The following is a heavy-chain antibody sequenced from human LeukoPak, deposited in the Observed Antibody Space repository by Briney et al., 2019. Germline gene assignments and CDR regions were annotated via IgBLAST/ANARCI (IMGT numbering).Heavy chain of an antibody. CDR1: GYTFTGYY. CDR3: ARPEALIQLYGV. J-gene: IGHJ4*02. V-gene: IGHV1-2*02. D-gene: IGHD5-18*01. Sequence: ASVKVSCKASGYTFTGYYMHWVRQAPGKGLEWLGWINPNSGGTNYAQKFQGRVTMTRDTSISTAYMELSRLRSDDTAVYYCARPEALIQLYGVWGQGTLVTVSS. CDR2: INPNSGGT.